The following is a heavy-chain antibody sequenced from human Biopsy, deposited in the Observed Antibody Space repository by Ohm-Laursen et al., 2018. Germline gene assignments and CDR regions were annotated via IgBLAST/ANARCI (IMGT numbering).Heavy chain of an antibody. Sequence: GTLSLTCTVSGDSMGTYYWTWIRQPPGKGLEWIASIYYSGTTNKNPSPRSRVTISVDTSKRQFYLELSSVTAADTAIYYCARVRGGFLEWFDYWGQGTLITVSS. CDR2: IYYSGTT. J-gene: IGHJ5*01. V-gene: IGHV4-59*01. CDR3: ARVRGGFLEWFDY. D-gene: IGHD3-3*01. CDR1: GDSMGTYY.